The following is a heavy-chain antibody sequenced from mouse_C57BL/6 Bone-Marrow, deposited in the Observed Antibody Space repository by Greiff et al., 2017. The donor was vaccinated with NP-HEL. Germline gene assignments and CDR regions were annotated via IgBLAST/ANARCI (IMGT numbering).Heavy chain of an antibody. Sequence: EVKLMESEGGLVQPGSSMKLSCTASGFTFSDYSMAWVRQVPEKGLEWVANINYDGSSTYYQDSLKSRFIISRDNAKNILYLQMSSLKSEDTATYYCAREGGLRRRTYAMDYWGQGTSVTVSS. CDR1: GFTFSDYS. D-gene: IGHD2-4*01. CDR2: INYDGSST. V-gene: IGHV5-16*01. J-gene: IGHJ4*01. CDR3: AREGGLRRRTYAMDY.